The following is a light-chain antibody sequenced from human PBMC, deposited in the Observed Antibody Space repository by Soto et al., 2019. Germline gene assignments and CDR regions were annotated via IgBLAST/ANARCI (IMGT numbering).Light chain of an antibody. Sequence: QSALTQPASVSGSPGQSIAISCIGTSSDVGAYNYVSWYQQHPGKAPKLVIYDVNNRPSGVSNRFSGSKSGNTASLTISGLQAEDEADYYCGSYTTSGSVVFGGGTKRTVL. CDR3: GSYTTSGSVV. CDR2: DVN. J-gene: IGLJ2*01. V-gene: IGLV2-14*03. CDR1: SSDVGAYNY.